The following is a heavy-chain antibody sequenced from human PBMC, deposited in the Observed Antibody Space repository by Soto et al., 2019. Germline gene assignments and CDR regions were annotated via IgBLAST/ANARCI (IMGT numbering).Heavy chain of an antibody. Sequence: QVHLVQSVAEVKKPGSSVKVSCKAAGGTFSTYTLIWVRQAPGQGLEWMGRIIPMLTVTNSAQKFQGRVTLTADKSTNTAFMELTSLRSDDTAVYYCSIGSWSAETFDVWGQGTMVTVSS. J-gene: IGHJ3*01. CDR2: IIPMLTVT. CDR3: SIGSWSAETFDV. V-gene: IGHV1-69*02. D-gene: IGHD2-2*01. CDR1: GGTFSTYT.